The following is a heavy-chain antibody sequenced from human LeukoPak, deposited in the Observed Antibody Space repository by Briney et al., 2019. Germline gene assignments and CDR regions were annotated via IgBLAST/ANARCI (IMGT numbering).Heavy chain of an antibody. CDR3: ARGYDSSGSIPAHFDY. J-gene: IGHJ4*02. D-gene: IGHD3-22*01. V-gene: IGHV4-39*07. Sequence: SETLSLTCTVSGGSISSSSYYWGWIRQPPGKGLEWIGSIYYSGSTYYNPSLKSRVTISVDTSKNQFSLKLSSVTAADTAVYYCARGYDSSGSIPAHFDYWGQGTLVTVSS. CDR1: GGSISSSSYY. CDR2: IYYSGST.